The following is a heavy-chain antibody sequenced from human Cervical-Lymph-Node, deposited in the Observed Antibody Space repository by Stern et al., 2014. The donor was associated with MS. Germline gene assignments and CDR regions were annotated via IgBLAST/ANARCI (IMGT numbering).Heavy chain of an antibody. J-gene: IGHJ4*02. CDR3: ARMVASAFDY. V-gene: IGHV1-18*01. Sequence: VQLVQSGAEVKKPGASVKVSCKASGYTFTNYAISWVRQAPGQGLECMGWISHYNGNPKYAQKFQGRVTMTTDTSTRTVDMELRSLRSDDTAVYYCARMVASAFDYWGQGTLVTVSS. CDR2: ISHYNGNP. D-gene: IGHD2-8*01. CDR1: GYTFTNYA.